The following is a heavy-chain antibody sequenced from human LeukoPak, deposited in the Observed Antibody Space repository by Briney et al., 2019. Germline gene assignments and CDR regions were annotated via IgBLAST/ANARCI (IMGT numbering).Heavy chain of an antibody. CDR1: GFNFDDYA. D-gene: IGHD6-6*01. CDR2: IDWHSERT. Sequence: SGGSLRLSCAASGFNFDDYAMHWVRQVPGKGLEWVSGIDWHSERTGYVDSVKGRFTISRDNAKNSLYLQMDSLRPEDTALYYCVKASSSSPQYNWFDAWGQGTLVTVSS. V-gene: IGHV3-9*01. CDR3: VKASSSSPQYNWFDA. J-gene: IGHJ5*02.